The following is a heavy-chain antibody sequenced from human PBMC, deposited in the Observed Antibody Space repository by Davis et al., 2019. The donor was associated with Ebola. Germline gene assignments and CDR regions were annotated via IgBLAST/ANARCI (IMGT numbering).Heavy chain of an antibody. CDR3: ARASPYSGSYYLG. Sequence: MPSETLSLTCTVSGGSIGGYYWSWIRQPPGKGLEWIGEINHSGSTNYNPSLKSRVTISLDKSKNQFSLKLTSVTAAVTAVYYCARASPYSGSYYLGWGQGTLVTVSS. CDR1: GGSIGGYY. CDR2: INHSGST. V-gene: IGHV4-34*01. D-gene: IGHD1-26*01. J-gene: IGHJ4*02.